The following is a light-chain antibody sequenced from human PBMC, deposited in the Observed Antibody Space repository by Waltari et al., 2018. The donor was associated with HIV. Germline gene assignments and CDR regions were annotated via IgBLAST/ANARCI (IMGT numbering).Light chain of an antibody. Sequence: QSVLTQPPSASGTPGQRVTISCSGSSSNIGSNYVYWYQQLPGTTPKLLIYRNNQRPSGVPVRFSGSKSGTSASLAISGRRSEDESDYYCATWDGRLSGVVFGGGTKLTVL. CDR2: RNN. CDR3: ATWDGRLSGVV. V-gene: IGLV1-47*01. CDR1: SSNIGSNY. J-gene: IGLJ2*01.